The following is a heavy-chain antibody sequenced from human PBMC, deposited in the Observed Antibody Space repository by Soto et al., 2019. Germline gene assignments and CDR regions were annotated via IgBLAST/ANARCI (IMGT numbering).Heavy chain of an antibody. CDR3: AIPGHSGDDWSLPGWRSMDV. CDR2: ISYDGSNQ. Sequence: QVQLVESGGGVVQPGRSLRLSCAASGFTFSSYGVHWVRQAPGKGLEWVAVISYDGSNQYYADSVKGRFTISRDNSRNTLYLQMSNLRTEDTAVYYCAIPGHSGDDWSLPGWRSMDVWGQGTTVTVSS. J-gene: IGHJ6*02. V-gene: IGHV3-30*03. CDR1: GFTFSSYG. D-gene: IGHD5-12*01.